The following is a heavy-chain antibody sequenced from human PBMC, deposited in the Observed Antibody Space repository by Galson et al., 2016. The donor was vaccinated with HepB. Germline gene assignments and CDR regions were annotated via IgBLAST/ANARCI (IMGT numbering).Heavy chain of an antibody. CDR3: AGATNYYYYGMDV. V-gene: IGHV4-59*01. CDR1: GGSISSYY. J-gene: IGHJ6*04. CDR2: IYYSGST. Sequence: ETLSLTCTVSGGSISSYYWSWIRQPPGKGLEWIGYIYYSGSTNNNPSLKSRVTISVDTSRNQFSLKLSSVTAADTAVYYCAGATNYYYYGMDVWGKGTTVTVSS.